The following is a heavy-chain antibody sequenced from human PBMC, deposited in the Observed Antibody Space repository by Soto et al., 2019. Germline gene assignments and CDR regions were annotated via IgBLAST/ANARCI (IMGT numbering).Heavy chain of an antibody. CDR1: GFTVGSYA. V-gene: IGHV3-23*01. D-gene: IGHD2-21*02. J-gene: IGHJ4*02. CDR2: SSGSGAET. Sequence: EVQLLESGGGLVQPGGSLRLSCAASGFTVGSYAMTWVRQAPGKGLEWVSGSSGSGAETYYADSVKGRFTVSRDNSKNTLYLQMNSLRAEDTAFYYCATRVAVTVVTAGLLYWGQGILVTVSS. CDR3: ATRVAVTVVTAGLLY.